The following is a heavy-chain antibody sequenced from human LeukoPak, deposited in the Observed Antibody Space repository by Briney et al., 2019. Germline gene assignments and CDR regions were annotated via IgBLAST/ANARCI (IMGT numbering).Heavy chain of an antibody. Sequence: PGGSLRLSCAASGFTFSSYAMSWVRQAPGKGLEWVSAISGSGGSTYYADSVKGRFTISRDNSKNTLYLQMNSLRAEDTAVYYCAKVGYDFWSGYWVDYWGQGTLVTVSS. CDR2: ISGSGGST. CDR3: AKVGYDFWSGYWVDY. J-gene: IGHJ4*02. V-gene: IGHV3-23*01. D-gene: IGHD3-3*01. CDR1: GFTFSSYA.